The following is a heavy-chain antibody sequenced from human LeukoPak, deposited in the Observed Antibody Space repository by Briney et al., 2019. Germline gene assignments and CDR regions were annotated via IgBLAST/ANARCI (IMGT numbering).Heavy chain of an antibody. CDR3: ARQLGYSSFDY. Sequence: PSETLSLTCTVSGGSISSSSYYWGWNRQPPGKGLEWIGSIYYSGSTYYNPSLKSRVTISVDTSKNQFSLKLSSVTAADTAVYYCARQLGYSSFDYWGQGTLVTVSS. D-gene: IGHD5-24*01. CDR1: GGSISSSSYY. J-gene: IGHJ4*02. V-gene: IGHV4-39*01. CDR2: IYYSGST.